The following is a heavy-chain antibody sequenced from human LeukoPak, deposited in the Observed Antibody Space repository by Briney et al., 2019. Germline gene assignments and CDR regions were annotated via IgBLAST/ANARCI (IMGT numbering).Heavy chain of an antibody. Sequence: GESLKISCKGSGYSFTSYWIGWVRQAPGKGLEWVAVIWYDGSNKYYADSVKGRFTISRDNSKNTLYLQMNSLRAEDTAVYYCARDFQPKSITMLDVWGQWTKVTVS. CDR2: IWYDGSNK. J-gene: IGHJ6*02. D-gene: IGHD3-10*02. V-gene: IGHV3-33*01. CDR1: GYSFTSYW. CDR3: ARDFQPKSITMLDV.